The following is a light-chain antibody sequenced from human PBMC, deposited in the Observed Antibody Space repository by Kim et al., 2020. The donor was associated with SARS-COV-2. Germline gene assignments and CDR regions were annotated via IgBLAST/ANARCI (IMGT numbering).Light chain of an antibody. J-gene: IGKJ4*01. Sequence: EIVLTQSPATLSLSPGETATLSCRASRSVSAYLGWYQQKPGQAPRLLIYDASNRATGIPARFNGSGSGTDFTLTISSLEPEDFAVYYCHQRREWPPATFGGGTKVDIK. CDR3: HQRREWPPAT. CDR2: DAS. V-gene: IGKV3-11*01. CDR1: RSVSAY.